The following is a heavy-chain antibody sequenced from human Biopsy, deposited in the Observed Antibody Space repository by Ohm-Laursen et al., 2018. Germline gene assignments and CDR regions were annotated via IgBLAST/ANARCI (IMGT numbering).Heavy chain of an antibody. CDR1: GGAFTNYA. J-gene: IGHJ6*02. V-gene: IGHV1-69*01. D-gene: IGHD6-19*01. Sequence: SSVNVSCKASGGAFTNYAINWVRQAPGHGLEWMGGIIIVSETAGYAERFQGRVTITADVTTTTAYMDLSGLRSEDTAVYYCVAYPSSGFFENNDDFAMDVWGQGTTVIVSS. CDR2: IIIVSETA. CDR3: VAYPSSGFFENNDDFAMDV.